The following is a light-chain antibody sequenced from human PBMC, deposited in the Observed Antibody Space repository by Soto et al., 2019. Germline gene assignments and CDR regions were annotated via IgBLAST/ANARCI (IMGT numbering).Light chain of an antibody. Sequence: DIVMNQSPLSLPVTPGEPASISCRSSQSLLHSNGYNYLDWYLQKPGQSPQLLIYWGFNRASGVPDRFSGSGSGTDFTLKISRVEPEDVGVYYCMQALQTPPYTFGQGTKLEIK. V-gene: IGKV2-28*01. CDR2: WGF. J-gene: IGKJ2*01. CDR3: MQALQTPPYT. CDR1: QSLLHSNGYNY.